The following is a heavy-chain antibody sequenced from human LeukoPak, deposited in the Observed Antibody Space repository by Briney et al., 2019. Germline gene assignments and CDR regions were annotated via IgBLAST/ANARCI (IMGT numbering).Heavy chain of an antibody. V-gene: IGHV1-8*01. CDR2: MNPYSGNT. CDR1: GYTFTSYD. CDR3: ARVPAGAARNYHYYMDV. D-gene: IGHD2-15*01. Sequence: ASVKVSCKASGYTFTSYDINWVRQATGQGLEWMGWMNPYSGNTGYAQKFQGRVTMTRNTSISTAYMELSSLRSEDTAVYYCARVPAGAARNYHYYMDVWGKGTTVTVSS. J-gene: IGHJ6*03.